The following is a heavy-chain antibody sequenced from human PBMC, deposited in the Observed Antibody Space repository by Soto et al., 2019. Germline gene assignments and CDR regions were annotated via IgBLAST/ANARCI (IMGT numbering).Heavy chain of an antibody. CDR2: INHSGST. CDR3: ASPWGRFPEPEQAGY. J-gene: IGHJ4*02. Sequence: SETLSLTCAVYGGSFSGYYWSWIRQPPGKGLEWIGEINHSGSTNYNPSLKSRVTISVDTSKNQFSLKLSSVTAADTAVYYCASPWGRFPEPEQAGYWGQGTLVTVSS. V-gene: IGHV4-34*01. CDR1: GGSFSGYY. D-gene: IGHD1-1*01.